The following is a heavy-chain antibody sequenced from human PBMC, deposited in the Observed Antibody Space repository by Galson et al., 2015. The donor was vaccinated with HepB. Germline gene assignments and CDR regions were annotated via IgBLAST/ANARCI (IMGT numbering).Heavy chain of an antibody. Sequence: CAISGDSVSSNSAGWNWIRQSPSRGLEWQGRIYYRSKWYNDYAISMKSRITINPDTSKNQFSLQLKSVTPEDTAVYYCARGAVAAAGNYFYYYGLDVWGQGTTVTVSS. CDR1: GDSVSSNSAG. J-gene: IGHJ6*02. CDR2: IYYRSKWYN. V-gene: IGHV6-1*01. D-gene: IGHD6-13*01. CDR3: ARGAVAAAGNYFYYYGLDV.